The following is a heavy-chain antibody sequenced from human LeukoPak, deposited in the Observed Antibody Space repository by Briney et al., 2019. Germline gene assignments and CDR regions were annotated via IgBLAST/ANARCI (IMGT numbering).Heavy chain of an antibody. V-gene: IGHV1-46*01. CDR3: AKVGTSSWGNNWFDP. Sequence: GASVKVSCKASGYTFTSYYMHWVRQAPGQGLEWMGIINPSGGSTSYAQKFQGRVTMTRDMSTSTVYMELRRLRSDDTAVYYCAKVGTSSWGNNWFDPWGQGTLVTVSS. CDR1: GYTFTSYY. CDR2: INPSGGST. J-gene: IGHJ5*02. D-gene: IGHD6-13*01.